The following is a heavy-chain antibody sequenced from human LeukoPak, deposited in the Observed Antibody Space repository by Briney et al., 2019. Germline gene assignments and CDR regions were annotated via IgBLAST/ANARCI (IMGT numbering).Heavy chain of an antibody. V-gene: IGHV3-21*06. CDR1: GFTFSHYY. D-gene: IGHD5-12*01. Sequence: PGGSLRLSCAASGFTFSHYYMTWVRQAPGKGLEWVSSISGSSGYIFYADSVKGRFTISRDNAKNSLFLQVNSLRAEDTAVYYCATESGWLFDYWGQGTLVTVSS. J-gene: IGHJ4*02. CDR2: ISGSSGYI. CDR3: ATESGWLFDY.